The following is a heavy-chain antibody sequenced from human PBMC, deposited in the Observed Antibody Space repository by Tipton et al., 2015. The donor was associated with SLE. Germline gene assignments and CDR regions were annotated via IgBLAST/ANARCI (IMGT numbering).Heavy chain of an antibody. V-gene: IGHV4-59*01. Sequence: TLSLTCTVSGGSLSSYYWSWIRQPPGKGLEWIGYIYYSGSTNYNPSLKSRATISVDTSKNQFSLNLSSVTATETAVYYCTRGWDSWPYYFDYWGQGTLVTVSS. D-gene: IGHD6-13*01. CDR3: TRGWDSWPYYFDY. J-gene: IGHJ4*02. CDR2: IYYSGST. CDR1: GGSLSSYY.